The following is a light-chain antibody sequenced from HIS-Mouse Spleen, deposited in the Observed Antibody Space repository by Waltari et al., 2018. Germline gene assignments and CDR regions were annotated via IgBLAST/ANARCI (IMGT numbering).Light chain of an antibody. J-gene: IGLJ2*01. V-gene: IGLV3-10*01. CDR3: YSTDSSGNHRV. CDR2: EDS. Sequence: SYELTQPPPVSVSPGQPARITCSGDALSKKYAYWYQQKSGQAPVLVIYEDSKRPSGIPGRFSGSSSGTMATLTISGAQVEDEADYYCYSTDSSGNHRVFGGGTKLTVL. CDR1: ALSKKY.